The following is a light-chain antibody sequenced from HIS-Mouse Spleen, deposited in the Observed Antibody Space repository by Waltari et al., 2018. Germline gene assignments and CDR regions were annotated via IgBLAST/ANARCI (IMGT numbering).Light chain of an antibody. V-gene: IGLV2-14*03. CDR2: DVS. J-gene: IGLJ2*01. CDR3: SSYTSSSFNVV. Sequence: QSALTQPASVSGSPGQSLTISCPGTSSDVGGYNYVSWYQQHPGKAPKLMIYDVSNRPSGVSNRFSGSKSGNTASLTISGLQAEDEADYYCSSYTSSSFNVVFGGGTKLTVL. CDR1: SSDVGGYNY.